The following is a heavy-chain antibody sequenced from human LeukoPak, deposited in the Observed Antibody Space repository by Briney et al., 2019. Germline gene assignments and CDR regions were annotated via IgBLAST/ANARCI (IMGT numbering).Heavy chain of an antibody. CDR1: GGSFSGYY. Sequence: PSETLSLTCAVYGGSFSGYYWSWIRQPPGKGLEWIGEINHSGSTNYNPSLKSRVTISVDTSKNQFSPKLSSVTAADTAVYYCARAPYSNYYYYYMDVWGKGTTVTVSS. V-gene: IGHV4-34*01. CDR3: ARAPYSNYYYYYMDV. J-gene: IGHJ6*03. CDR2: INHSGST. D-gene: IGHD4-11*01.